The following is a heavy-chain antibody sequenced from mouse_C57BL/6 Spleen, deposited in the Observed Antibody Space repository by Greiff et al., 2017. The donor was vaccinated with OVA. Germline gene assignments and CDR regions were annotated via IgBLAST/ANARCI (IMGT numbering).Heavy chain of an antibody. D-gene: IGHD2-3*01. Sequence: QVQLQQPGAELVMPGASVKLSCKASGYTFTSYWMHWVKQRPGQGLEWIGEIDPSDSYTKYNQKFKGKSTLTVDKSSSTAYMQLSSLTSEDSAVYYCARSYDGYYAWFAYWGQGTLVTVSA. V-gene: IGHV1-69*01. J-gene: IGHJ3*01. CDR1: GYTFTSYW. CDR3: ARSYDGYYAWFAY. CDR2: IDPSDSYT.